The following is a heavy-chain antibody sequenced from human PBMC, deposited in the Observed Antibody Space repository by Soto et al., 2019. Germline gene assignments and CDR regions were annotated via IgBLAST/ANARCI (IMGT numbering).Heavy chain of an antibody. J-gene: IGHJ6*02. CDR3: AREAAVEGMDV. V-gene: IGHV4-31*03. D-gene: IGHD2-15*01. CDR2: IYHSGNT. Sequence: QVQLHESGPGLVKPSQTLSLTCTVSGDSISSDGYYWSWIRQHPGKGLEWIGYIYHSGNTYYNPSLKSRVTISADTSKNQVSLKVSSVTAADTAVYSCAREAAVEGMDVWGQGTTVTVS. CDR1: GDSISSDGYY.